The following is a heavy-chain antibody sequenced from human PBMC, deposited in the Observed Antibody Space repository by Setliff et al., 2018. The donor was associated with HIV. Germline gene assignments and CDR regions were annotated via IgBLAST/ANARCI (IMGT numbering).Heavy chain of an antibody. CDR3: ARGGYCSATSWFPFDY. V-gene: IGHV4-61*02. CDR1: GGSITSGSYY. Sequence: PSETLSLTCTVSGGSITSGSYYWRWIRQPAGKGLEWIGRFYTSGSTNYNPSLNSRVTMSVDTSKSQFSLKLSSVTAADTAVYYCARGGYCSATSWFPFDYWGQGTLVTVSS. J-gene: IGHJ4*02. D-gene: IGHD2-2*01. CDR2: FYTSGST.